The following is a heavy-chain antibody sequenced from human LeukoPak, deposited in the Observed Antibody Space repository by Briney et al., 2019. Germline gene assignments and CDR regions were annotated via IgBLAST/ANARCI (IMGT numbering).Heavy chain of an antibody. V-gene: IGHV1-46*01. Sequence: GASVKVSCKASGYSFTEYYMYWVRQAPGQGLEWMGIINPSLGSTSYAQKFQGRVFMTRDMSTSTVYMELSSLTSEDTSVYYCARGPYSSSWYEDYWGQGTLVTVSS. CDR1: GYSFTEYY. J-gene: IGHJ4*02. CDR2: INPSLGST. CDR3: ARGPYSSSWYEDY. D-gene: IGHD6-13*01.